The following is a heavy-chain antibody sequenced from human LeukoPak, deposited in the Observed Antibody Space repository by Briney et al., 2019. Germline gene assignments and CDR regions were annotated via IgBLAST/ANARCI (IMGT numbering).Heavy chain of an antibody. Sequence: SVKVSCKASGGTFSSYAISWVRQAPGQGLERMGGIIPIFGTANYAQKFQGRVTITADESTSTAYMELSSLRSEDTAVYYCARDYGDYTWYFDLWGRGTLVTVSS. CDR3: ARDYGDYTWYFDL. CDR2: IIPIFGTA. J-gene: IGHJ2*01. D-gene: IGHD4-17*01. V-gene: IGHV1-69*13. CDR1: GGTFSSYA.